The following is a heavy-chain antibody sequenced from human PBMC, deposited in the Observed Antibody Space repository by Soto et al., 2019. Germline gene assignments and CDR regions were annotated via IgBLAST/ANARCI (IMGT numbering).Heavy chain of an antibody. CDR1: GGTFSSYA. CDR2: IIPLCGTA. CDR3: ARDQDIVVVPAAKHYYYYGMDV. D-gene: IGHD2-2*01. Sequence: QVQLVQSGAEVKKPGSSVKVSCKASGGTFSSYAISWVRQAPGQGLEWMGGIIPLCGTANYAQKFQGRVTITADESMSTAYMELSSLRSEDTAVYYCARDQDIVVVPAAKHYYYYGMDVWGQGTTVTVSS. J-gene: IGHJ6*02. V-gene: IGHV1-69*01.